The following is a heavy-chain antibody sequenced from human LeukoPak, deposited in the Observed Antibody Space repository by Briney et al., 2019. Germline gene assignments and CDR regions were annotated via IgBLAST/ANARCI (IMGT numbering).Heavy chain of an antibody. D-gene: IGHD6-19*01. J-gene: IGHJ4*02. CDR1: GFTFSSYW. CDR3: ARGPVAGPPLYYFDY. V-gene: IGHV3-7*03. CDR2: IKQDGSEK. Sequence: GGSLRLSCAASGFTFSSYWMSWVRQAPGKGLKWVANIKQDGSEKYYVDSVKGRLTISRDDAKNSLYLQMNSLRAEDTAVYYCARGPVAGPPLYYFDYWGQGPLVTVSS.